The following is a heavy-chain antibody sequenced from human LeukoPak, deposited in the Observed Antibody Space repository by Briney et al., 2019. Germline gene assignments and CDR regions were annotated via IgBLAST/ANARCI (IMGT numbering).Heavy chain of an antibody. Sequence: SETLSLTCTVSGGSISSSGYYWGWIRQPPGKGLEWIGTIYYSGTTYYNPSLKSRVTISVDTSKNQFSLKLSSVTAADTAVYYCARDMVRGGPFDIWGQGTMVTVSS. CDR3: ARDMVRGGPFDI. D-gene: IGHD3-10*01. J-gene: IGHJ3*02. CDR1: GGSISSSGYY. CDR2: IYYSGTT. V-gene: IGHV4-39*02.